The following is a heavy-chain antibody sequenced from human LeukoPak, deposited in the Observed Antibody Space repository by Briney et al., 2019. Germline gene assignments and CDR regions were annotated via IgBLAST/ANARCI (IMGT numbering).Heavy chain of an antibody. CDR3: ARPSVGYDFWSGYLYYFDY. V-gene: IGHV1-8*03. CDR1: GYTFTSYD. Sequence: ASVKVFCKASGYTFTSYDINWVRQATGQGLEWMGWMNPNSGNTGYAQKFQGRVTITRNTSISTAYMELSSLRSEDTAVYYCARPSVGYDFWSGYLYYFDYWGQGTLVTVSS. J-gene: IGHJ4*02. CDR2: MNPNSGNT. D-gene: IGHD3-3*01.